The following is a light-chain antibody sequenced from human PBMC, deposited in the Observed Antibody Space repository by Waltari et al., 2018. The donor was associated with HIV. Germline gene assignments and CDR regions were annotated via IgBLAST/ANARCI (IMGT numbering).Light chain of an antibody. J-gene: IGLJ1*01. CDR1: SSTVGIDAL. V-gene: IGLV2-23*02. CDR3: CSCPRSGIRYV. CDR2: EVT. Sequence: QSALTQPASVSGSPGQSFTISCTCTSSTVGIDALVSWYQQHPGEAPKRIIYEVTKRPSGVSNRFSGSKSGNTASLTISGLQAEDEADYYCCSCPRSGIRYVFGTGTKVTVL.